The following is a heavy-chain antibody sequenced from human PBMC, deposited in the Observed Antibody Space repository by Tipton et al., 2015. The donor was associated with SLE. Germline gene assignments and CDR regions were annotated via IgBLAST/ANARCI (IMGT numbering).Heavy chain of an antibody. D-gene: IGHD6-19*01. CDR3: ARDQAVAGSYYFDY. Sequence: GLVKPSETLSLTRTVSGGSISSHYWSWIRQPPGKGLEWIGYIYYSGSTNYNPSLKSRVTISVDTSKNQFSLKLSSVTAADTAVYYCARDQAVAGSYYFDYWGQGTLVTVSS. J-gene: IGHJ4*02. V-gene: IGHV4-59*11. CDR2: IYYSGST. CDR1: GGSISSHY.